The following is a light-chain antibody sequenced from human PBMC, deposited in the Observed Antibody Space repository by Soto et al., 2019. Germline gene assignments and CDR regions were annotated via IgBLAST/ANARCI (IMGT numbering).Light chain of an antibody. CDR2: KAS. CDR3: QHYISYSEA. Sequence: DIQMTQSPSTLSGSVGDRVTITCRASQTISSWLAWYQQKPGKAPKLLIYKASTLKSGVPSRFSGSGSGTEFTLTISSLQPDDFATYYCQHYISYSEAFDQGTKVELK. CDR1: QTISSW. V-gene: IGKV1-5*03. J-gene: IGKJ1*01.